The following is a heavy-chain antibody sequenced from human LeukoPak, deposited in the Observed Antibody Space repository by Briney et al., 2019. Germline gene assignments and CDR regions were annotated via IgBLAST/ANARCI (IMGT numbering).Heavy chain of an antibody. V-gene: IGHV3-11*01. J-gene: IGHJ4*02. CDR3: ALPTREPKY. CDR1: GLTFCDAY. D-gene: IGHD1-26*01. CDR2: ISSTGSDM. Sequence: GGSLRLSCVASGLTFCDAYMTWFRQAPGKALEWISYISSTGSDMTYADSVKGRFTISRDNAKKSLYLQMNSLRAEDTAVYYCALPTREPKYWGQGTLVTVSS.